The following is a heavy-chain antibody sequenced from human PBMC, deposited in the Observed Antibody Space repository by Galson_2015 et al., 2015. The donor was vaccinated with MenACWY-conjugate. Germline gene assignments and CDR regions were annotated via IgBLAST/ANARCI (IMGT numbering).Heavy chain of an antibody. D-gene: IGHD3-22*01. CDR2: IYYSGST. J-gene: IGHJ4*02. CDR1: GGSFSGYY. V-gene: IGHV4-31*11. Sequence: TLSLTCAVYGGSFSGYYWSWIRQHPGKGLEWIGYIYYSGSTYNNPSLKSRGTISVDTSKNQFSLKLSSVTAADTAVYYCARGIEVVVFDYWGQGTLVTVSS. CDR3: ARGIEVVVFDY.